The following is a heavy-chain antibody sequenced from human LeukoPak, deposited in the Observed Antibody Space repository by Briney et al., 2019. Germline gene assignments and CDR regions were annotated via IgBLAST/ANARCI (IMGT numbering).Heavy chain of an antibody. CDR1: PYYFINFW. J-gene: IGHJ4*02. CDR3: ARIDYGDYLN. D-gene: IGHD4-17*01. V-gene: IGHV5-51*01. CDR2: IYPADSDT. Sequence: GESLKISCKDSPYYFINFWIGWVRQMPGKGLEWMGIIYPADSDTRYSPSFQGQVTISADKSISTAYLQWSSLKASDTAMYYCARIDYGDYLNWGQGTLVTVSS.